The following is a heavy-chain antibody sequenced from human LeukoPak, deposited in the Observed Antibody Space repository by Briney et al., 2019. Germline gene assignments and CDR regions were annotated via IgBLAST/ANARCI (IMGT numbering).Heavy chain of an antibody. Sequence: PGGSLRLSCAASGFSFSSYGMHWVRQAPGKGLEWVAVISYDGSNKYYADSVKGRFTISRDNSKNTLYLQMKSLRAEDTAVYYCASTSGWYEPIDYWGQGTLVTVSS. J-gene: IGHJ4*02. V-gene: IGHV3-30*03. CDR2: ISYDGSNK. D-gene: IGHD6-19*01. CDR3: ASTSGWYEPIDY. CDR1: GFSFSSYG.